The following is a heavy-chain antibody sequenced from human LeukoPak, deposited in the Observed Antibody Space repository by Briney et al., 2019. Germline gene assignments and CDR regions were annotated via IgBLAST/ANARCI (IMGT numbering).Heavy chain of an antibody. Sequence: SQTLSLTCTVSGGSISSGGDYWSWIRQPPGKGLEWIGYIYYSGGTNYNPSLKSRVTISVDTSKNQFSLKLSSVTAADTAVYYCARGGAYSSSWGNWGQGTLVTVSS. CDR1: GGSISSGGDY. J-gene: IGHJ4*02. D-gene: IGHD6-13*01. V-gene: IGHV4-61*08. CDR2: IYYSGGT. CDR3: ARGGAYSSSWGN.